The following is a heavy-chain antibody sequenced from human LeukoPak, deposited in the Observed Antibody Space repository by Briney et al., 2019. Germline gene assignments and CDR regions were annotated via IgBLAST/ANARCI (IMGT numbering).Heavy chain of an antibody. J-gene: IGHJ4*02. D-gene: IGHD4-17*01. CDR1: GGSISSNY. CDR3: ASALYGDYRLK. Sequence: PSETLSLTCSVSGGSISSNYWSWIRQPPGKGLEWIGYIYYSGSTNYNPPLKSRVSISVDTSKNQFSLKLSSVTAADTAVYYCASALYGDYRLKWGQGTLVTVSS. CDR2: IYYSGST. V-gene: IGHV4-59*01.